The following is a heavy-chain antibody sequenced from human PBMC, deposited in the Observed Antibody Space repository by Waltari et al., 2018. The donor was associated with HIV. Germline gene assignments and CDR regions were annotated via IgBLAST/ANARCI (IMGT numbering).Heavy chain of an antibody. CDR1: GYTFTNYD. D-gene: IGHD2-8*01. CDR3: ASQWQ. V-gene: IGHV1-8*01. J-gene: IGHJ4*02. CDR2: MNPKSGNT. Sequence: QVKMVQSGSEAKKPGASVKVTCKASGYTFTNYDINWVRQATGQALEWMGWMNPKSGNTGYAQKFQGRVSMTRNTSISTAYMELSSLRSDDTAVYYCASQWQWGQGTLVTVSS.